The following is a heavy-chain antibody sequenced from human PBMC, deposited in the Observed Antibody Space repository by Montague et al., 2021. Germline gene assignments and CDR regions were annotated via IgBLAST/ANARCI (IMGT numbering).Heavy chain of an antibody. CDR1: GFTFSSFG. D-gene: IGHD5-18*01. V-gene: IGHV3-48*02. J-gene: IGHJ4*02. CDR3: ARGRGYSQGY. Sequence: SLRLSCAASGFTFSSFGMNWVRQAPGKGLEWVSYITSSSSTKDYADSVKGRFTISRDNAMNSLYLQMNSLRDEDTAVYYCARGRGYSQGYWGQGTLVTVSS. CDR2: ITSSSSTK.